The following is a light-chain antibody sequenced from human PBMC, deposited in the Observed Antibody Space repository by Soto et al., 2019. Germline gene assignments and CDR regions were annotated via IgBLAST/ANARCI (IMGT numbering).Light chain of an antibody. Sequence: QSALTQPASVSGSPEQSITISCTGTSCDVGSYNLVSWYQQHPGTAPKVMIYEATQRPSGVSNRFSGSKAGNTASLTISGLHDEDEADYYCCAYAGSGTVVFGGGTKLTVL. V-gene: IGLV2-23*01. CDR2: EAT. CDR3: CAYAGSGTVV. J-gene: IGLJ3*02. CDR1: SCDVGSYNL.